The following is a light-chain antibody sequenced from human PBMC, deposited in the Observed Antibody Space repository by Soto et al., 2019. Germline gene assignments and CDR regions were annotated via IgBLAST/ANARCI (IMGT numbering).Light chain of an antibody. CDR3: LQYNNLWT. CDR1: QSVSSR. Sequence: EIVMTQSPATLSVSPGERVTLSCRASQSVSSRLAWYQQKPGQSPRLLIYGASTRATGIPARFSGSGSGTEFTLTISSLQSEDFGVYYCLQYNNLWTFGQGTKVEIK. CDR2: GAS. J-gene: IGKJ1*01. V-gene: IGKV3-15*01.